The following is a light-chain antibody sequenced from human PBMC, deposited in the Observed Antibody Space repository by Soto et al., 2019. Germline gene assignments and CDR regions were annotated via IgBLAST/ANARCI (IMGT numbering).Light chain of an antibody. V-gene: IGKV1-8*01. CDR1: QGISSY. CDR3: QQYYSYTLT. CDR2: AAS. J-gene: IGKJ4*01. Sequence: AIRMTQSPSSFSASTGDRVTITCRASQGISSYLAWYQQKPGKAPKLLIYAASTLQSGVPSRFSGSGSGTDFTLTISCLQSEDFATYYFQQYYSYTLTFGAVTKVDIX.